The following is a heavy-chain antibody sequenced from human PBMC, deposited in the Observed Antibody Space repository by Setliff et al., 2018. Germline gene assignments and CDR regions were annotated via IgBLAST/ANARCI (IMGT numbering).Heavy chain of an antibody. D-gene: IGHD1-26*01. CDR3: ARPLGTYPATFDY. CDR2: IKWNGGDR. Sequence: PGGSLRLSCVASGFTFDDYDMAWVRQAPGKGLEWVAGIKWNGGDRGYADSVRGRFTISRDNAKNSLYLQMNSLRAEDTAVYYCARPLGTYPATFDYWGQGTLVTVSS. V-gene: IGHV3-20*04. J-gene: IGHJ4*02. CDR1: GFTFDDYD.